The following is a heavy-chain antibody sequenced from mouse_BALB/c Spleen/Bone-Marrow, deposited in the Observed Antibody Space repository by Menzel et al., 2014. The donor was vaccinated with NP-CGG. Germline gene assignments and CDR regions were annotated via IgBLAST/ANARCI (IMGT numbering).Heavy chain of an antibody. CDR1: GDSINSGY. CDR2: ISYSGST. CDR3: AIITTAWYFDV. V-gene: IGHV3-8*02. J-gene: IGHJ1*01. Sequence: VQLQQSGPSLVKPSQTLSLTCSVTGDSINSGYWNWIRKFPGNKLDYMGYISYSGSTYYNPSLKSRISITRDTSKNQYNLQLNSVTTEDTATYYCAIITTAWYFDVWGAGTTVTVSS. D-gene: IGHD1-1*01.